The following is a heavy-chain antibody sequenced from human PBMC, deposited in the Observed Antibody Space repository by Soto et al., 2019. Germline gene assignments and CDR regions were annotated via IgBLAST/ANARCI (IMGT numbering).Heavy chain of an antibody. J-gene: IGHJ4*02. D-gene: IGHD6-19*01. V-gene: IGHV1-18*01. CDR1: GYTFTSYG. Sequence: GASVKVSCKASGYTFTSYGINWVRPAPGQGLEWMGWLSAYNGNINYAQMLQGRVTVTTDTSTSTAYMELRSLRPDDTAVYYCARDEDSGWNYFDYWGQGTLVTVSS. CDR3: ARDEDSGWNYFDY. CDR2: LSAYNGNI.